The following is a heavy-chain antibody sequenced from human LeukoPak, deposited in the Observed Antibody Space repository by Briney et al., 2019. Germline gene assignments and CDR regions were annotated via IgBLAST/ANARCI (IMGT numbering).Heavy chain of an antibody. CDR1: GGTFSSYA. D-gene: IGHD2-2*01. V-gene: IGHV3-21*01. Sequence: SCKASGGTFSSYAISWVRQAPGKGLEWVSSISSSSSYIYYADSVKGRFTISRDNAKNSLYLQMNSLRAEDTAVYYCARVVPSDYWGQGTLVTVSS. CDR2: ISSSSSYI. J-gene: IGHJ4*02. CDR3: ARVVPSDY.